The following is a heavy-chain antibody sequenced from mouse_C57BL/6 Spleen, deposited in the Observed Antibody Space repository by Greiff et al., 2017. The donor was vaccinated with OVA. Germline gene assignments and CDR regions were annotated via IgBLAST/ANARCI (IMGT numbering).Heavy chain of an antibody. CDR2: ISYDGSN. CDR1: GYSITSGYY. J-gene: IGHJ2*01. Sequence: EVHLVESGPGLVKPSQSLSLTCSVTGYSITSGYYWNWIRQFPGNKLEWMGYISYDGSNNYNPSLKNRISITRDTSKNQFFLKLNSVTTEDTATYYCAILYDGYRMRYFDYWGQGTTLTVSS. D-gene: IGHD2-3*01. CDR3: AILYDGYRMRYFDY. V-gene: IGHV3-6*01.